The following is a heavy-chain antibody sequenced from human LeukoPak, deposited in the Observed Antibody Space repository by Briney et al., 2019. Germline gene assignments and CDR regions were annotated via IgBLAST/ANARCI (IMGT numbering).Heavy chain of an antibody. CDR2: IYPGDSDT. D-gene: IGHD3-22*01. V-gene: IGHV5-51*01. CDR3: AKPSYDSNGYYYFDY. CDR1: GCRFDNNW. Sequence: GESLKIYCKGSGCRFDNNWIAWVRQMPGKGLEWIGIIYPGDSDTRYSPSFQGQVTISVDKSISTAYLQWSSLKASDTAMYFCAKPSYDSNGYYYFDYWGQGTLVTVSS. J-gene: IGHJ4*02.